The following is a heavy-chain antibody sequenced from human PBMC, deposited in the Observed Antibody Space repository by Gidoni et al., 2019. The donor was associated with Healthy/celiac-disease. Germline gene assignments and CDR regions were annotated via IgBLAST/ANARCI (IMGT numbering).Heavy chain of an antibody. V-gene: IGHV3-30*01. D-gene: IGHD5-18*01. Sequence: QVPLVASGGGVVQPGWSLRLSCAASGFTFSSYAMHWVRQAPGKGLEWVAVISYDGSNKYYADSVKGRFTISRDNSKNTLYLQMNSLRAEDTAVYYCARVDTAMATPYYFDYWGQGTLVTVSS. J-gene: IGHJ4*02. CDR1: GFTFSSYA. CDR3: ARVDTAMATPYYFDY. CDR2: ISYDGSNK.